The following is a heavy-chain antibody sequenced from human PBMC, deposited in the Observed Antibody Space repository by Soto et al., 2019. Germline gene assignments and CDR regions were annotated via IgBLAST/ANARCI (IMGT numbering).Heavy chain of an antibody. V-gene: IGHV3-30-3*01. J-gene: IGHJ6*02. CDR1: GLTFSSYA. Sequence: PGGSLRLSCAASGLTFSSYAMHWVRQAPGKGLEWVAVISYDGSNKYYADSVKGRSTISRDNSKNTLYLQMNSLRAEDTAVYYCARDEFVVVPAAPPCGMDVWGQGTTVTVSS. CDR2: ISYDGSNK. CDR3: ARDEFVVVPAAPPCGMDV. D-gene: IGHD2-2*01.